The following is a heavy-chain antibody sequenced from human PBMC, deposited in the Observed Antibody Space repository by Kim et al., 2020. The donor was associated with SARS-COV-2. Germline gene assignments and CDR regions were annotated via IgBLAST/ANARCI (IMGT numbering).Heavy chain of an antibody. CDR1: GFTFSSYA. D-gene: IGHD5-18*01. V-gene: IGHV3-30*04. Sequence: GGSLRLSCAASGFTFSSYAIHWVRQAPGKGLEWVAFISYDGSTKYYADSVKDRFTISRDNSKNTVYLQMNSLRAEDTAVFYCATDPGGRLWLGHFDYWGQGTLVTVSS. J-gene: IGHJ4*02. CDR2: ISYDGSTK. CDR3: ATDPGGRLWLGHFDY.